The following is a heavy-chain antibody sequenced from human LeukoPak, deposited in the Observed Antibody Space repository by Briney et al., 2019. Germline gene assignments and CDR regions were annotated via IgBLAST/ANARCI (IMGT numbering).Heavy chain of an antibody. Sequence: PGGSLRLSCAASGFTFRSYEMTWVRQAPGKGLEWVSYISGSGSTIYYTDSVKGRFTISRDNAKNSLYLQMNSLRAEDTAVYYCARECMDTTMVDAFDIWGQGTMVTVSS. CDR3: ARECMDTTMVDAFDI. CDR2: ISGSGSTI. D-gene: IGHD5-18*01. V-gene: IGHV3-48*03. J-gene: IGHJ3*02. CDR1: GFTFRSYE.